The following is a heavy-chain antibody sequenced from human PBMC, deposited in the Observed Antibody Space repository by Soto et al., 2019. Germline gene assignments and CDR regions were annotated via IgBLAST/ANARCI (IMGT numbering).Heavy chain of an antibody. Sequence: EVQLLESGGGLIQPGGSLRISCAASGFTFSTYAMSWVRQAPGKGLEWVSGLFGNGGGISYADSVMGRFTISRDNSNNMLYLEMHSLRVEDTGVYYCAKDRQPDGLWPFDHWGQGTLVTVSS. CDR1: GFTFSTYA. V-gene: IGHV3-23*01. CDR3: AKDRQPDGLWPFDH. D-gene: IGHD2-8*01. CDR2: LFGNGGGI. J-gene: IGHJ4*02.